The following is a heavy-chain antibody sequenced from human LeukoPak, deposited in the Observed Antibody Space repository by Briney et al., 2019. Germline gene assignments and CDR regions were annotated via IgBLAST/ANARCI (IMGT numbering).Heavy chain of an antibody. CDR3: ARDRSLERDGYNDFDY. CDR1: GGSISSSSYY. D-gene: IGHD5-24*01. CDR2: IYYSGST. J-gene: IGHJ4*02. V-gene: IGHV4-39*07. Sequence: SETLSLTCTVSGGSISSSSYYWGWIRQPPGKGLEWIGCIYYSGSTYYSPSLKSRVTISVDTSKNQFSLKLSSVTAADTAVYYCARDRSLERDGYNDFDYWGQGTLVTVSS.